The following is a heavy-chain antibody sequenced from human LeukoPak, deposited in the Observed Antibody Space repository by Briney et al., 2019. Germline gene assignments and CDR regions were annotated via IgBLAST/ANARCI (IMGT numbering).Heavy chain of an antibody. Sequence: GGSLRLSCTASGYTFSSYSMNWVRQAPGKGLEWVSYISSGSNTIYYADSVKGRFTISRVNAKKSLYLRMNSLRDEDTAVYYCARGPMGYRYGLSDNWGQGTLVTVSS. CDR1: GYTFSSYS. J-gene: IGHJ4*02. CDR2: ISSGSNTI. V-gene: IGHV3-48*02. CDR3: ARGPMGYRYGLSDN. D-gene: IGHD5-18*01.